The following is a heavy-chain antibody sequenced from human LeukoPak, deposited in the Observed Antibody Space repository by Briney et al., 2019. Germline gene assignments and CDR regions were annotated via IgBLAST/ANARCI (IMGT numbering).Heavy chain of an antibody. J-gene: IGHJ4*02. CDR1: GFTFSSYA. D-gene: IGHD3-10*01. CDR2: ISGSGGSK. Sequence: PGGSLRLSCAASGFTFSSYAMSWVRQAPGKGLEGVSTISGSGGSKYYPDFVKGRFTISRDNSKNTLYLQMNSLRAGDKAVYYCAKGYGSGSSRYYFDYWGQGTLVTVSS. V-gene: IGHV3-23*01. CDR3: AKGYGSGSSRYYFDY.